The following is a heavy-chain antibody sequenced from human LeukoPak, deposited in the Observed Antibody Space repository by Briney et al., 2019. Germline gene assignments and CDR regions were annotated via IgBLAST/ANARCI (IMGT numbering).Heavy chain of an antibody. CDR1: GYTFTSYY. D-gene: IGHD6-13*01. V-gene: IGHV1-46*01. CDR3: ARIAAAGTSIDY. Sequence: ASVKVFCXASGYTFTSYYMHWVRRAPGQGLEWMGIINPSGGSTGYAQKFQGRVTMTRDTSTSTVYMELSSLRSEDTAVYYCARIAAAGTSIDYWGQGTLVTVSS. CDR2: INPSGGST. J-gene: IGHJ4*02.